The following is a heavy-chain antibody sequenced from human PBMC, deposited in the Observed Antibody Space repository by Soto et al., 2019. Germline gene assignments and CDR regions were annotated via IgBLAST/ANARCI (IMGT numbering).Heavy chain of an antibody. D-gene: IGHD3-16*01. CDR1: GYSFSNYW. Sequence: GESLKISCKGSGYSFSNYWIGWVRQMPGKGLEWMGIIYPGDSDTRYSPSFQGQVTISADKSINTAYLQWSSLRASDTAIYYCSRHYICRGGDCYYYGMDVWGQGTTVTVSS. CDR2: IYPGDSDT. V-gene: IGHV5-51*01. J-gene: IGHJ6*02. CDR3: SRHYICRGGDCYYYGMDV.